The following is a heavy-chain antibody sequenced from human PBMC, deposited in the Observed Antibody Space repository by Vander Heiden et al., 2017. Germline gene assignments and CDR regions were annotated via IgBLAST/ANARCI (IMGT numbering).Heavy chain of an antibody. J-gene: IGHJ3*02. CDR1: GFTFRNYW. CDR2: INTDGGNT. Sequence: EAQLVESGGGSVQPGGSLRLSCAVSGFTFRNYWMHWVRQPQGKGLVWVSRINTDGGNTIYADSVEGRFTISRDNAKNTLYLQMNSLRAEDTAAYYCARGVNHAFDIWGQGTVVTVSS. CDR3: ARGVNHAFDI. V-gene: IGHV3-74*01.